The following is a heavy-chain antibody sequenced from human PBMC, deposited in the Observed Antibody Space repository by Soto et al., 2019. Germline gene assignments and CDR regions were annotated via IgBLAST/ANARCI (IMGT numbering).Heavy chain of an antibody. J-gene: IGHJ6*02. Sequence: PSETLSLTCSVSGGSITISYCSWSRQPQGQGLEWIGYTFDSAITRYNPSLKSRVTMSMDTSQNQVSLRLTSVTAADTAVYYCAADFFGSGSSHPGRYYYGMDVWGQGTTVTVSS. CDR1: GGSITISY. CDR2: TFDSAIT. V-gene: IGHV4-59*03. D-gene: IGHD3-10*01. CDR3: AADFFGSGSSHPGRYYYGMDV.